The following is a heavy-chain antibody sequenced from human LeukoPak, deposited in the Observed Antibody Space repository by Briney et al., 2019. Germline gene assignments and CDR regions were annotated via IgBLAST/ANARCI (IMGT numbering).Heavy chain of an antibody. Sequence: ASVKVSCKASGYTFTSYYMHWVRQAPGQGLEWMGIINPSGGSTNYAQKFQGRVTMTRDTSTSTVYMELSSLRSEDTAVYYCARDAGDYDSSGYPDYWGQGTLVTVSS. J-gene: IGHJ4*02. CDR1: GYTFTSYY. CDR2: INPSGGST. CDR3: ARDAGDYDSSGYPDY. D-gene: IGHD3-22*01. V-gene: IGHV1-46*01.